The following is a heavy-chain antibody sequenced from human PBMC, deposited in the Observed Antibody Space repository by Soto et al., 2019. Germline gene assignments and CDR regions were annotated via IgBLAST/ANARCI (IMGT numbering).Heavy chain of an antibody. CDR2: LRPRTGNT. Sequence: ASVKVSCKASGYTFTNYYIHWFLQAPGQGLEWLGILRPRTGNTQYAQRFQGRVTMTSDTSTSTVYMELTSLRSGDTAVYYCAREPNEAFYFDYWGQGSQVTVSS. J-gene: IGHJ4*02. CDR3: AREPNEAFYFDY. CDR1: GYTFTNYY. V-gene: IGHV1-46*01.